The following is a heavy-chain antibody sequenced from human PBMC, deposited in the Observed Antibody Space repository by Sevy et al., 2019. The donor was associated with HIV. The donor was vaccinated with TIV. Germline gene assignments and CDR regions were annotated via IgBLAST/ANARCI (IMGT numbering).Heavy chain of an antibody. D-gene: IGHD3-22*01. Sequence: GGSLRLSCAASGFTFTNTWMSWVRQAPGKGLEWVGRIKSKTDGGTGDYAAPVKGRFSISRDDSKNTLYLQMNSLKTEDTAGYYCTTGYPYNSYGYMRPYFFDYWGQGTLVTVSS. CDR1: GFTFTNTW. V-gene: IGHV3-15*01. CDR3: TTGYPYNSYGYMRPYFFDY. J-gene: IGHJ4*02. CDR2: IKSKTDGGTG.